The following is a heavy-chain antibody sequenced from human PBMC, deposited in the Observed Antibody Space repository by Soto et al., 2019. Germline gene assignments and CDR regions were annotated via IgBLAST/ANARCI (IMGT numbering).Heavy chain of an antibody. CDR2: ISSSSSYI. V-gene: IGHV3-21*01. CDR1: GFIFSDYS. J-gene: IGHJ4*02. Sequence: ESGGGLVKPGGSLRLSCAASGFIFSDYSMNWVRQAPGKGLEWVSSISSSSSYIYYADSVKGRFTISRDNTKNSLYLQMNSLRAEDTAVYYCARGVDGYNPFDYWGQGTLVTVSS. D-gene: IGHD5-12*01. CDR3: ARGVDGYNPFDY.